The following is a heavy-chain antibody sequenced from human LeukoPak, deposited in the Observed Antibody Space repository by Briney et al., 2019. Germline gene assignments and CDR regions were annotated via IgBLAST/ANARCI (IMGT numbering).Heavy chain of an antibody. CDR3: ARQAYCGGDCYSRNYYYYYMDV. Sequence: ESLKISCKGSGYSFTSYWIGWVRQMPGKGLEWMGIIYPGDSDTRYSPSFQGQVTISADKSISTAYLQWSSLKASDTAMYYCARQAYCGGDCYSRNYYYYYMDVWGKGTTVTVSS. J-gene: IGHJ6*03. D-gene: IGHD2-21*02. CDR2: IYPGDSDT. CDR1: GYSFTSYW. V-gene: IGHV5-51*01.